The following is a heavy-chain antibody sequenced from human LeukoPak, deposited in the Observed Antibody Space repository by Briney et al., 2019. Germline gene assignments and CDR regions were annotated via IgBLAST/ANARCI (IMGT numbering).Heavy chain of an antibody. V-gene: IGHV1-2*02. J-gene: IGHJ4*02. Sequence: ASVKVSFTASGYTFTVYYMHWVRQAPGQGLEWMGWINPNSGGTNYAQKFQGRVTMTRDTSISTAYMELSRLRSDDTAVYYCARGGVVAPNTAGFDYWGQGTLVTVSS. CDR1: GYTFTVYY. D-gene: IGHD2-15*01. CDR2: INPNSGGT. CDR3: ARGGVVAPNTAGFDY.